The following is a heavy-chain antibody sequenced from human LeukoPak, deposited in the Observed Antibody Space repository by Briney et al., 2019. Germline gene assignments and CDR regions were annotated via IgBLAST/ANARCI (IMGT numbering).Heavy chain of an antibody. V-gene: IGHV3-48*02. Sequence: GGSLRRSCAASGFTFSSYSMNWVRQAPGKGLEWVSYISSSSSTIYYADSVKGRFTISSDNAKNSLYLQMNSLRDEDTAVYYCASGSFGELLGGSYYFDYWGQGTLVTVSS. J-gene: IGHJ4*02. CDR3: ASGSFGELLGGSYYFDY. CDR2: ISSSSSTI. D-gene: IGHD3-10*01. CDR1: GFTFSSYS.